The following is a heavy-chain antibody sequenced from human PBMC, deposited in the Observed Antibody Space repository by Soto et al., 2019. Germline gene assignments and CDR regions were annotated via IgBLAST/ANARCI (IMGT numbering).Heavy chain of an antibody. Sequence: SETLSLTCTVSGGSISSGGYYWSWIRQHPGKGLEWIGYIYYSGSTYYNPSLKSRVTISVDTSKNQFSLKLSSVTAADTAVYYCARDLGSPSQSWFDPWGQGTLVTVSS. V-gene: IGHV4-31*03. CDR3: ARDLGSPSQSWFDP. CDR1: GGSISSGGYY. J-gene: IGHJ5*02. CDR2: IYYSGST.